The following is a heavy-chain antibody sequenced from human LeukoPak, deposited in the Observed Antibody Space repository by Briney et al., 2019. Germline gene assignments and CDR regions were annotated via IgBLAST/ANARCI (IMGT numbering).Heavy chain of an antibody. V-gene: IGHV1-2*02. CDR2: INPNSGGT. D-gene: IGHD3-22*01. Sequence: GASVKVSCKASGYTFTGYYMHWVRQAPGQGLEWMGWINPNSGGTNYAQKFQGRVTMTRDTPISTAYMELSRLRSDDTAVYYCASTLRNYYDSSGYFDYWGQGTLVTVSS. CDR1: GYTFTGYY. J-gene: IGHJ4*02. CDR3: ASTLRNYYDSSGYFDY.